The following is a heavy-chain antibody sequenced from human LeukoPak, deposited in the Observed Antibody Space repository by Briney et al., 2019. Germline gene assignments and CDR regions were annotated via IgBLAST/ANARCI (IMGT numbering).Heavy chain of an antibody. CDR1: GFTFSSYA. CDR2: ISGSGGST. CDR3: AKVLVIPRGLKPSYYFDY. J-gene: IGHJ4*02. V-gene: IGHV3-23*01. D-gene: IGHD4-23*01. Sequence: GGSLRLSCAASGFTFSSYAMSWVRQAPGKGLEWVSAISGSGGSTYYADSVKGRFTISRDNSKNTRYLQMNSLRAEDTAVYYCAKVLVIPRGLKPSYYFDYWGQGTLVTVSS.